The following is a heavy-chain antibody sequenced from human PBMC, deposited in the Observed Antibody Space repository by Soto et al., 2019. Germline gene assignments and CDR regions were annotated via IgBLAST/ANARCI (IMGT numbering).Heavy chain of an antibody. CDR1: GGSISSAGYY. J-gene: IGHJ6*02. CDR2: IYYSGST. Sequence: SETLSLTCTVSGGSISSAGYYWSWIRQHPGKGLEWIGYIYYSGSTYYNPSLKSRVTISVDTSKNQFSLKLSSVTAADTAVYYCARQYYYYGMDVWGQGTTVTVSS. V-gene: IGHV4-31*03. CDR3: ARQYYYYGMDV.